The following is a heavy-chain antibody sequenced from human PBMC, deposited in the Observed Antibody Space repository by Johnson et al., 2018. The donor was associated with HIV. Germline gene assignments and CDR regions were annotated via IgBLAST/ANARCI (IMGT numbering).Heavy chain of an antibody. V-gene: IGHV3-53*01. CDR3: ARDQSLYRWLPPPADAFDI. CDR2: IYSGGST. CDR1: GFTVSSNY. D-gene: IGHD5-12*01. Sequence: VQLVESGGGLIQPGGSLRLSCAASGFTVSSNYMSWVRQAPGKGLEWVSVIYSGGSTYYADSVKGRFTISRDNSKNTLYLQMNSLRAEDTAVYYCARDQSLYRWLPPPADAFDIWGQGTMVTVSS. J-gene: IGHJ3*02.